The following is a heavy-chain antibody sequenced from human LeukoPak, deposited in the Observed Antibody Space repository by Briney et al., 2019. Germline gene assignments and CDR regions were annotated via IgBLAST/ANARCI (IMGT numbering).Heavy chain of an antibody. D-gene: IGHD6-13*01. Sequence: ASVKVSCKASGGTFSSYAISWVRQAPGQGLEWMGGIIPIFGTANYAQKFQGRVTITADESTSTAYMELSSLRSEDTAVYYCARVGFPYSSSWYFLNPWGQGTLVTVSS. CDR1: GGTFSSYA. CDR3: ARVGFPYSSSWYFLNP. J-gene: IGHJ5*02. CDR2: IIPIFGTA. V-gene: IGHV1-69*13.